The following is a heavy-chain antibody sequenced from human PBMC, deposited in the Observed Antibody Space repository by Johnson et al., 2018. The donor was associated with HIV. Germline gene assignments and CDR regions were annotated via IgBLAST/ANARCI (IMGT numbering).Heavy chain of an antibody. Sequence: VQLVESGGGSVQPGRSLRLSCAASGFTFDEYAMHWVRQAPGKGLEWVSGISWNSGSIGYADSVKGRFTISRDNAKNSLYLQMNSLRAEDTALYYCARDDPRSAFDIWCQGTMVTVSS. CDR2: ISWNSGSI. J-gene: IGHJ3*02. CDR3: ARDDPRSAFDI. CDR1: GFTFDEYA. V-gene: IGHV3-9*01.